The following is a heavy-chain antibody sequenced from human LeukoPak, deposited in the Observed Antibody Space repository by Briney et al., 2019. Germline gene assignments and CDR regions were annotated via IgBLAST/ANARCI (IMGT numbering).Heavy chain of an antibody. Sequence: GGSLRLSCAASGFSLSDYWMHWFRQVPGKGLMWVSRVPNDGTSTGYADSVKGRFTISRDDATNTLFLQMNSLRVEDTAVYYCATSGIGHYYFDFWGQGALVTVSS. V-gene: IGHV3-74*01. J-gene: IGHJ4*02. D-gene: IGHD3-3*01. CDR2: VPNDGTST. CDR3: ATSGIGHYYFDF. CDR1: GFSLSDYW.